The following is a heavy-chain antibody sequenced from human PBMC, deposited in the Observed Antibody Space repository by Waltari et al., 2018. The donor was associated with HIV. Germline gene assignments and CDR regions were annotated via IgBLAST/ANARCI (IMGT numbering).Heavy chain of an antibody. CDR1: GASLITYY. Sequence: VHPQESGPGLVKASDALSLTCSVAGASLITYYWCWVRQSPEKGLEWIGYSFYGGGTNYNPSLKSRATIAIDPSASQLSLKINSVSAADSGVYYCARPIRGSGVGAFHVWGQGTTVIVSS. V-gene: IGHV4-59*08. J-gene: IGHJ6*02. CDR2: SFYGGGT. CDR3: ARPIRGSGVGAFHV. D-gene: IGHD1-26*01.